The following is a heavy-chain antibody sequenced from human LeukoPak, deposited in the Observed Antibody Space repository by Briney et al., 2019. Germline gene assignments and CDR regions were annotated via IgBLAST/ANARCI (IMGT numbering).Heavy chain of an antibody. CDR1: GFTFSTYW. J-gene: IGHJ4*02. CDR2: INSDGSSI. D-gene: IGHD3-22*01. CDR3: ARGSAYYYDSSGHEHFDY. Sequence: GGSLRLSCAASGFTFSTYWVHWVRQAPGKELVWVSRINSDGSSISYADSVKGRFTISRDSAKNTLYLQMNSLRAEDTAVYYCARGSAYYYDSSGHEHFDYWGQGTLVTVSS. V-gene: IGHV3-74*01.